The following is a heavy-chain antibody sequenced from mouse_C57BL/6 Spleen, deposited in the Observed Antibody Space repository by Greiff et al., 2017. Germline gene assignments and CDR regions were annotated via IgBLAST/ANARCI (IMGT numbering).Heavy chain of an antibody. CDR3: ARTPSTAGLDY. CDR1: GYTFTSYW. V-gene: IGHV1-69*01. CDR2: IDPSDSYT. D-gene: IGHD1-2*01. Sequence: VQLQQPGAELVMPGASVKLSCKASGYTFTSYWMHWVRQRPGQGLEWIGEIDPSDSYTNYNQKFKGKSTLTVDKSSSTAYMQLSSLTSEDSAVYYCARTPSTAGLDYWGQGTTLTVSS. J-gene: IGHJ2*01.